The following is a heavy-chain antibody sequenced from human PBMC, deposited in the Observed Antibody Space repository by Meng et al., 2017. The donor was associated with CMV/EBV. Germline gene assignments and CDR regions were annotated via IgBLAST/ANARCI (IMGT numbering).Heavy chain of an antibody. D-gene: IGHD3-16*01. CDR2: ISSSSSTI. CDR3: ARDWGETSFKHLPHNDY. V-gene: IGHV3-48*04. CDR1: GFTFSSYS. J-gene: IGHJ4*02. Sequence: GGSLRLSCAASGFTFSSYSMNWVRQAPGKGLEWVSYISSSSSTIYYADSVKGRFTISRDNAKNSLYLQMNSLRAEDTAVYYCARDWGETSFKHLPHNDYWGQGTLVTVSS.